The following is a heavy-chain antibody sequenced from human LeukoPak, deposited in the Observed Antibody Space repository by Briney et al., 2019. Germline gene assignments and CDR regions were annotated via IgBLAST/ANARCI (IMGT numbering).Heavy chain of an antibody. CDR2: INWNGVST. V-gene: IGHV3-20*04. Sequence: PGGSLRLSCTASGFTFDDHGISCVRQAPGKGLEWVSGINWNGVSTGYSDSVKGRFIISRDNAKNSLYLQMNSLRAEDTALYYCARQMATMQSKYFDYWGQGTLVTVSS. J-gene: IGHJ4*02. CDR3: ARQMATMQSKYFDY. CDR1: GFTFDDHG. D-gene: IGHD5-24*01.